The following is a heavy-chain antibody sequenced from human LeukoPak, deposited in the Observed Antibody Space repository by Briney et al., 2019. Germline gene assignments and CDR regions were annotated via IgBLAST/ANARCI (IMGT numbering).Heavy chain of an antibody. D-gene: IGHD1-26*01. Sequence: SVKVSCKASGGTLSSYTISWVRQAPGQGLEWMGRIIPILGIANYAQKFQGRVTITADKSTSTAYMELSSLRSEDTAVYYCARGVGATSHWFDPWGQGTLVTVSS. CDR1: GGTLSSYT. J-gene: IGHJ5*02. V-gene: IGHV1-69*02. CDR3: ARGVGATSHWFDP. CDR2: IIPILGIA.